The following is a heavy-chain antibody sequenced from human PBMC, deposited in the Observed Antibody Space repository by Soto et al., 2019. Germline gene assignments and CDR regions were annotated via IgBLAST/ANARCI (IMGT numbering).Heavy chain of an antibody. V-gene: IGHV1-69*02. D-gene: IGHD1-26*01. CDR2: IIPVLDLT. CDR3: AKKLGPSAFDL. J-gene: IGHJ2*01. Sequence: QVQLVQSGAEVKKPGSSVKVSCKASGGTFTDYTITWVRQAPGQGLEWMGRIIPVLDLTNYAQKFQGRVTXTTXKSTTTSYMELSSLTSEDTAVYYCAKKLGPSAFDLWGRGTLVTVSS. CDR1: GGTFTDYT.